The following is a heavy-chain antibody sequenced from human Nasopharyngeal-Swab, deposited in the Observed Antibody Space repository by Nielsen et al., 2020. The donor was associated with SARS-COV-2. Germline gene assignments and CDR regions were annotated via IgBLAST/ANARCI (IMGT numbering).Heavy chain of an antibody. CDR3: AREGLGLYCSSTSCYSEFDY. CDR2: ISSSSSTI. D-gene: IGHD2-2*01. V-gene: IGHV3-48*02. Sequence: GESLKISCAASGFTFSSYSMNWVRQAPGEGLEWVSYISSSSSTIYYADSVKGRFTISRDNAKNSLYLQMNSLRDEDTAVYYCAREGLGLYCSSTSCYSEFDYWGQGTLVTVSS. CDR1: GFTFSSYS. J-gene: IGHJ4*02.